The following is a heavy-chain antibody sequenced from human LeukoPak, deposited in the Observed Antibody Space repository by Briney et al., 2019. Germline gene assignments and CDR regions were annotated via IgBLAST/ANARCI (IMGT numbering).Heavy chain of an antibody. V-gene: IGHV1-69*05. CDR2: IIPIFGTA. CDR3: ARVTTVHYYYYYMDV. D-gene: IGHD4-11*01. CDR1: GGTFSSYA. Sequence: ASVKVSCKASGGTFSSYAISWVRQAPGQGLEWMGRIIPIFGTANYAQKFQGRVTITTDESTSTAYMELSSLRSEDTAVYYCARVTTVHYYYYYMDVWGKGTTVTVSS. J-gene: IGHJ6*03.